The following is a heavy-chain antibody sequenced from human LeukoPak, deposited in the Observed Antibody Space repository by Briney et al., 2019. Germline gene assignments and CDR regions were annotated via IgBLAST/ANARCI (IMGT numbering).Heavy chain of an antibody. CDR1: GYTFGSDD. V-gene: IGHV1-2*02. J-gene: IGHJ4*02. CDR2: INPNSGGT. Sequence: GASVKVSCKASGYTFGSDDINWVRQATGQGLEWMGWINPNSGGTNYAQKFQGRVTMTRDTSISTAYMELSRLRSDDTAVYYCARELDDILTGVDLWGQGTLVTVSS. D-gene: IGHD3-9*01. CDR3: ARELDDILTGVDL.